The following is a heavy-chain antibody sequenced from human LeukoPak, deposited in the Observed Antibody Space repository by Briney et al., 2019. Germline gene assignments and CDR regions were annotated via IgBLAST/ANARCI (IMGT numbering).Heavy chain of an antibody. Sequence: SGGSLRLSCAASGFTFSSYEMNWVRQAPGKGLEWVSYISSSGSTIYYADSVKGRFTISRDNAKNSLDLQMNSLRVEDTGIYYCVKVAKYYYGSETYYFFEHWGQGTPVTASS. J-gene: IGHJ4*02. CDR2: ISSSGSTI. CDR3: VKVAKYYYGSETYYFFEH. D-gene: IGHD3-10*01. CDR1: GFTFSSYE. V-gene: IGHV3-48*03.